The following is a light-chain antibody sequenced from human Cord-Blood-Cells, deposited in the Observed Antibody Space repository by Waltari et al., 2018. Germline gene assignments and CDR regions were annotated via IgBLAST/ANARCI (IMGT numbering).Light chain of an antibody. J-gene: IGLJ3*02. CDR2: EGS. V-gene: IGLV2-23*01. Sequence: QSALTQPASVSGSPGQSITISCTGTSSAVGSYPLVSWYHQHPGKAPKLMIYEGSKRPSGVSNRFSGSKSGNTASLTISGLQAEDEADYYCCSYAGSSTWVFGGGTKLTVL. CDR3: CSYAGSSTWV. CDR1: SSAVGSYPL.